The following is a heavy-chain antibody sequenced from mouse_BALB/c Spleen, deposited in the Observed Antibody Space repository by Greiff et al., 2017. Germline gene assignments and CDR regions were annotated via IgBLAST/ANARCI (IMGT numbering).Heavy chain of an antibody. D-gene: IGHD1-1*01. CDR2: IDPANGNT. J-gene: IGHJ4*01. CDR3: ARGVVATRAMDY. V-gene: IGHV14-3*02. CDR1: GFNIKDTY. Sequence: EVQLQESGAELVKPGASVKLSCTASGFNIKDTYMHWVKQRPEQGLEWIGRIDPANGNTKYDPKLQGKATITADTSSNTAYLQLSSLTSEDTAVYYCARGVVATRAMDYWGQGTSVTVSS.